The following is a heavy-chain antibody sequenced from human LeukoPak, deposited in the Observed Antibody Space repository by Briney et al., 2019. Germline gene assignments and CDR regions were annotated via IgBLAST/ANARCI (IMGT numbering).Heavy chain of an antibody. J-gene: IGHJ4*02. CDR3: AGNYYDHFDY. Sequence: GGSLRLSCAASGFTFSRDWMHWVRQAPGKGLVWVSRISDDGSITTYADSVQGRFTISRDNAKNSLYLQMNSLRAEDTAVYYCAGNYYDHFDYWGQGTLVTVSS. D-gene: IGHD3-22*01. CDR1: GFTFSRDW. V-gene: IGHV3-74*03. CDR2: ISDDGSIT.